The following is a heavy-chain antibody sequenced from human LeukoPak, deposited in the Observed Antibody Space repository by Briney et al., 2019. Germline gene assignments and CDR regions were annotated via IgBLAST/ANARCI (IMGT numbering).Heavy chain of an antibody. Sequence: GGSLRLSCAASGFTFSSYWMHWVRQAPGKGLVWISRIKSDGSTNYAESVKGRFTISRDNAKNTVSLQMNSLRAEDTGVYYCARAPSEIGGYYPEYFRHWGQGTLVTVSS. J-gene: IGHJ1*01. CDR2: IKSDGST. D-gene: IGHD3-22*01. V-gene: IGHV3-74*01. CDR1: GFTFSSYW. CDR3: ARAPSEIGGYYPEYFRH.